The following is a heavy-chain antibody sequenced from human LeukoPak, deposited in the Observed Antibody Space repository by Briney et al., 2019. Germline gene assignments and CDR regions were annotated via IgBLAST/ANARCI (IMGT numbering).Heavy chain of an antibody. CDR3: ARDWGYSSGYYEFDY. CDR2: IIPIFGTA. J-gene: IGHJ4*02. V-gene: IGHV1-69*01. D-gene: IGHD3-22*01. CDR1: GGTFSSYA. Sequence: SVKVSCKASGGTFSSYAISWVRQAPGQGLEWMGGIIPIFGTANYAQKFQGRVTIIADESTSTAYMELSSLRSEDTAVYYCARDWGYSSGYYEFDYWGQGTLVTVSS.